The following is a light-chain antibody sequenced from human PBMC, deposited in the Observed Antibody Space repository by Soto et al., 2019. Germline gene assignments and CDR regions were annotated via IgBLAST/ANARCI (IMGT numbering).Light chain of an antibody. CDR3: QQRVNWPPT. Sequence: EIVLTQSPGTLSLSPGERATLSCRASQSVTSNFLAWYRQKPGQAPRLLIYGASSRATGIPDRFSGSGSGTDFTLTISRLEPEDFAVYYCQQRVNWPPTFGGGTKVEI. CDR2: GAS. J-gene: IGKJ4*01. V-gene: IGKV3D-20*02. CDR1: QSVTSNF.